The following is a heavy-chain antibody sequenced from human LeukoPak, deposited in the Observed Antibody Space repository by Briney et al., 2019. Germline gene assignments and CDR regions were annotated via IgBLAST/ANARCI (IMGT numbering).Heavy chain of an antibody. D-gene: IGHD3-22*01. Sequence: SETLSLTCTVSGGSISSYYWSWIRQPPGKGLEWIGEINHSGSTNYNPSLKSRVTISVDTSKNQFSLKLSSVTAADTAVYYCARGGMGSGYYYVYWGQGTPVTVSS. J-gene: IGHJ4*02. CDR2: INHSGST. V-gene: IGHV4-34*01. CDR3: ARGGMGSGYYYVY. CDR1: GGSISSYY.